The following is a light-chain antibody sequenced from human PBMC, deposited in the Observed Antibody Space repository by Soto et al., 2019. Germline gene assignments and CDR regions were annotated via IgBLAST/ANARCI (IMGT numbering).Light chain of an antibody. Sequence: EIVLTQSPATLSLSPGERATLSCKASQNIGNYLAWYQQKPGQAPRLLIYDASSRATGIPARFSGSGSGTEFTLTISSLQSEDFAIYFCQQYNNWPTFGQGTKVDIK. CDR3: QQYNNWPT. J-gene: IGKJ1*01. V-gene: IGKV3-11*01. CDR2: DAS. CDR1: QNIGNY.